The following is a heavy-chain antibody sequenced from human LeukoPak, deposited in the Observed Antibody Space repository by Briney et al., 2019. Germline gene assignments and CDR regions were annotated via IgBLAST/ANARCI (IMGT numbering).Heavy chain of an antibody. J-gene: IGHJ2*01. V-gene: IGHV4-30-4*01. CDR2: IYYSGST. CDR1: GGSISSGDYY. CDR3: ARDSDYNWYFDL. D-gene: IGHD4-11*01. Sequence: SQTLSLTCTVSGGSISSGDYYWSWIRQPPGKGLEWIGYIYYSGSTYYNPSLKSRVTISVDTSKNQFSLKLSSVTAADTAVYYCARDSDYNWYFDLWGRGTLVTVSS.